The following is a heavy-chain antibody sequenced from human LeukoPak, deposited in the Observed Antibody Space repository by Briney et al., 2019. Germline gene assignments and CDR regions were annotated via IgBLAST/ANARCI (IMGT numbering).Heavy chain of an antibody. CDR3: AKGGGYEAQYYYYYLDV. Sequence: AGGSLRLSCAASGFTFSSYWMSWVRQAPGKGLEWVANIKQDGSNKYYADSVKGRFTVSRDNSKNTLYLQMKSLRAEDTAVYYCAKGGGYEAQYYYYYLDVWGKGTTVTISS. J-gene: IGHJ6*03. CDR1: GFTFSSYW. D-gene: IGHD5-12*01. CDR2: IKQDGSNK. V-gene: IGHV3-7*01.